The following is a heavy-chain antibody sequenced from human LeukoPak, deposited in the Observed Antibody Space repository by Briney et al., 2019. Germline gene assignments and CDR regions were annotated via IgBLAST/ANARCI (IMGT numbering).Heavy chain of an antibody. Sequence: GGSLRLACAASGFTFSSYAMSWVRHAPGKGLEWVSAISGSGGSTYYADSVKGRFTISRDNSKNTLYLQMNSLRAEDTAVYYCAKVLAPSYYDSSGSFDCWGQGTLVTVSS. CDR3: AKVLAPSYYDSSGSFDC. V-gene: IGHV3-23*01. CDR2: ISGSGGST. CDR1: GFTFSSYA. J-gene: IGHJ4*02. D-gene: IGHD3-22*01.